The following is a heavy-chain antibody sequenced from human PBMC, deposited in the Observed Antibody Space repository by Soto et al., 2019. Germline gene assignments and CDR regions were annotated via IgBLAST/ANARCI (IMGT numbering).Heavy chain of an antibody. CDR1: GYTFTRYG. Sequence: ASVKVSCKASGYTFTRYGISWVRQAPGQGLEWMGWVSTYDDNTRYAQKLQGRVTMTTDTSTSTAYMELGSLSSDDTAVYYCTTLSFKAAAGTVDFDYWGQGTLVTVSS. J-gene: IGHJ4*02. V-gene: IGHV1-18*01. CDR2: VSTYDDNT. CDR3: TTLSFKAAAGTVDFDY. D-gene: IGHD6-13*01.